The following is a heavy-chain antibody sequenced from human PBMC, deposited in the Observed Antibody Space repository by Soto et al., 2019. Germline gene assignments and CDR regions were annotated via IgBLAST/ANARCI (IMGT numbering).Heavy chain of an antibody. D-gene: IGHD3-10*01. Sequence: SETLSLTCTVSGGSVSSGSYYWSWVRQPPGKGLEWIGYIYYSGSTNYNPSLRSRVTISVDTSKNQFSLKLSSVTAADTAVYYCARDARDYYGSGGYYYGMDVWGQGTTVTVSS. V-gene: IGHV4-61*01. J-gene: IGHJ6*02. CDR3: ARDARDYYGSGGYYYGMDV. CDR1: GGSVSSGSYY. CDR2: IYYSGST.